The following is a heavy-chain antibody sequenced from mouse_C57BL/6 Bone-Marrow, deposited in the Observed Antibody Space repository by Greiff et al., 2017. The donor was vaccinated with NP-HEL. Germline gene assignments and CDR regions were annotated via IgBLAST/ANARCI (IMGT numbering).Heavy chain of an antibody. D-gene: IGHD2-1*01. CDR3: ARMGGNSPYYYAMDY. Sequence: EVMLVESGGGLVKPGGSLKLSCAASGFTFSDYGMHWVRQAPEKGLEWVAYISSGSSTIYYADTVKGRVTISRDNAKNTLFLQMTSLRSEDTAMYYCARMGGNSPYYYAMDYWGQGTSVTVSS. CDR2: ISSGSSTI. J-gene: IGHJ4*01. CDR1: GFTFSDYG. V-gene: IGHV5-17*01.